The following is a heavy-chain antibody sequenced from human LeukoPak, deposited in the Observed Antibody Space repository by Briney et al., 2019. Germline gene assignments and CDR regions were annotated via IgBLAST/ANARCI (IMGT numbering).Heavy chain of an antibody. Sequence: GGSLRLSCAASGFTVSSNYMSWVRQAPGKGLEWVSVIYSGGSTYYADSVKARFTISRDNSKNTLYLQMNSLRAEDTAVYYCARGERVVYYDYWGQGTLVTVSS. CDR1: GFTVSSNY. D-gene: IGHD1-14*01. CDR3: ARGERVVYYDY. CDR2: IYSGGST. V-gene: IGHV3-53*01. J-gene: IGHJ4*02.